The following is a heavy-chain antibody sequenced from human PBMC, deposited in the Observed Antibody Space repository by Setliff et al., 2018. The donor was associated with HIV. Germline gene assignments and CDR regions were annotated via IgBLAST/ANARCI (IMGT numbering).Heavy chain of an antibody. J-gene: IGHJ4*02. Sequence: ASVKVSCKASGYTFFEYYMFWLRQAPGQGLEWMGWINPYNGATKAAHKFQGRVTVTRDTSITTTYMELTRLTSDDTAIYYCARAPIYCGGDCYLFDYWGQGTLVTVSS. CDR2: INPYNGAT. V-gene: IGHV1-2*02. CDR3: ARAPIYCGGDCYLFDY. D-gene: IGHD2-21*02. CDR1: GYTFFEYY.